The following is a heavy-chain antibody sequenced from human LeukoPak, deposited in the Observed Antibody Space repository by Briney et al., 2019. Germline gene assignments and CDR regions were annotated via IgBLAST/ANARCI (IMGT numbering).Heavy chain of an antibody. CDR1: GFTVSSNS. D-gene: IGHD6-6*01. CDR3: ARDRYSMSSAFDY. CDR2: ISSGGNT. J-gene: IGHJ4*02. Sequence: PGGSLRLSCKVSGFTVSSNSWSWVRQAPGKGLEWVSFISSGGNTDHSDSVKGRFTISRDNAKTSLYLQMNSLRAEDTAVYYCARDRYSMSSAFDYWGQGTLVTVSS. V-gene: IGHV3-53*01.